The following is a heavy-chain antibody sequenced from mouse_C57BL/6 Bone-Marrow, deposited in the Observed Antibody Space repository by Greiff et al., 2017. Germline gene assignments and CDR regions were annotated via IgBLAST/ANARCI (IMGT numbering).Heavy chain of an antibody. V-gene: IGHV1-55*01. CDR3: ARGYYRAMDY. J-gene: IGHJ4*01. CDR1: GYTFTSYW. Sequence: QVHVKQSGAELVKPGASVKMSCKASGYTFTSYWITWVKQRPGQGLEWIGDIYPGSGSTNYNEKFKSKATLTVDTSSSTAYMQLSSLTSEDSAVYYCARGYYRAMDYWGQGTSVTVSS. D-gene: IGHD3-1*01. CDR2: IYPGSGST.